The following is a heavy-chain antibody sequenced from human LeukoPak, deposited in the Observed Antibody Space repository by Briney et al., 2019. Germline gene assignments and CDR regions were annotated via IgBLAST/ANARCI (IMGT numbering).Heavy chain of an antibody. J-gene: IGHJ6*02. CDR1: GFTFSIYG. V-gene: IGHV3-30-3*01. D-gene: IGHD6-19*01. CDR3: ARPAGTYDYSYGMDV. Sequence: GRSLRLSCAASGFTFSIYGMHWVRQAPGKGLEWVAVISYDGSDKYYADSVKGRFTISRDNSKTTLYLQMNSLRAENTAVYYCARPAGTYDYSYGMDVWGQGTTVTVSS. CDR2: ISYDGSDK.